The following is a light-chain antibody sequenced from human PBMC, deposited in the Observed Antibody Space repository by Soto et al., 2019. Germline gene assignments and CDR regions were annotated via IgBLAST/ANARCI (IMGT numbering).Light chain of an antibody. CDR1: QSVRSSY. V-gene: IGKV3-20*01. J-gene: IGKJ1*01. Sequence: EIVLTQSPGTLSLSPGERATLSWRASQSVRSSYLAWYQQKLGQAPRLLIYGVSNRATGIPDRFSGSGSGTDFTLTISRLESEDCAVYYCQQYGTSPRTFGQGTKVEIK. CDR3: QQYGTSPRT. CDR2: GVS.